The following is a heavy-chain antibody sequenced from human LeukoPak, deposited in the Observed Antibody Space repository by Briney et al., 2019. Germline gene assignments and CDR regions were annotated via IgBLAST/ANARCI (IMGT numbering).Heavy chain of an antibody. J-gene: IGHJ6*03. Sequence: SETLSLTCTVSGGSISSYYWSWIRQPAGKGLEWIGRIYTSGSTNYNPSLKSRVTMSVDTSKNQFSLKLSSVTAADTAVYYCARDWNDVGXLYYMDVWGXGTTVXVS. D-gene: IGHD1-1*01. CDR1: GGSISSYY. V-gene: IGHV4-4*07. CDR3: ARDWNDVGXLYYMDV. CDR2: IYTSGST.